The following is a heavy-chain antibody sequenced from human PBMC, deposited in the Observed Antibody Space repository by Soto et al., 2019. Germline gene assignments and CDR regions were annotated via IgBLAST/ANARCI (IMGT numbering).Heavy chain of an antibody. CDR1: GFTFDDYA. CDR2: ITWNSDEI. Sequence: EVQLVESGGGLVQPGRSLRLSCAASGFTFDDYAMHWVRQRPGRGLEWVSGITWNSDEIGYPDSVKGRFSISRDNAKKYLYLQMNSLRTDDTALYYCAASRGFDSSGYSGYYDGMDVWGQGTTVTVSS. CDR3: AASRGFDSSGYSGYYDGMDV. V-gene: IGHV3-9*01. J-gene: IGHJ6*02. D-gene: IGHD3-22*01.